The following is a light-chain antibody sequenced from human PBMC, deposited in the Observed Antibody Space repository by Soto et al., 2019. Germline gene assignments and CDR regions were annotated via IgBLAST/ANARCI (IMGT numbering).Light chain of an antibody. J-gene: IGKJ1*01. V-gene: IGKV1-5*03. CDR3: QQYNSYSWT. Sequence: DIQMTQSPSTLSASVGDSVTITCRASQSIGNWLAWYQQKPGKSPRPLIYLASNLDTGVPTRFSGSGFGTDFTLTISSLQPDDFATYCCQQYNSYSWTFGQGTKVDIK. CDR2: LAS. CDR1: QSIGNW.